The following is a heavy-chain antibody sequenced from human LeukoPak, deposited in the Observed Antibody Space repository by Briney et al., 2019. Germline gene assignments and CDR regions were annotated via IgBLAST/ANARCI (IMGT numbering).Heavy chain of an antibody. CDR2: ISHDGNNK. D-gene: IGHD1/OR15-1a*01. CDR1: GFIFSRYA. Sequence: GGSLRLSCAASGFIFSRYAMHWVRQVPGKGLEWVAVISHDGNNKYYADSVKGRFTISRDNSKNTLYLQTNSLRGEDTAVYYCAREIDGTTHDYWGQGTLVTVSS. J-gene: IGHJ4*02. CDR3: AREIDGTTHDY. V-gene: IGHV3-30*01.